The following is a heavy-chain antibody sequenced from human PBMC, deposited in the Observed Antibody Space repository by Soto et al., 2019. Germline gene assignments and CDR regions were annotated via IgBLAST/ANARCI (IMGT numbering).Heavy chain of an antibody. D-gene: IGHD3-10*01. Sequence: SQTLSLTCAISGDSVSSNSAAWNWIRQSQSRGLEWLGRTYYRSKWYNDYAVSVKSRITIKPDTSKNQFSLQLNSVIPEDSAVYYCTRDLYGSVIRLGMDVWGQGTTVTVAS. CDR1: GDSVSSNSAA. J-gene: IGHJ6*02. V-gene: IGHV6-1*01. CDR3: TRDLYGSVIRLGMDV. CDR2: TYYRSKWYN.